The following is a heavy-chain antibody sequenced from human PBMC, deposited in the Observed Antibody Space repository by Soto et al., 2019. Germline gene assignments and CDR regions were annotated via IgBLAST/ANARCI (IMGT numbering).Heavy chain of an antibody. D-gene: IGHD5-12*01. CDR3: EGGVGGNDLDDGFDI. CDR1: GFTFNNYD. J-gene: IGHJ3*02. Sequence: QVQVVESGGGVVQPGRSLRLSCAASGFTFNNYDMHWVRQAPGKGLEWVAVIWYDGSNKYYADSVKGRFTISRDNSKNTRYVQVRSLRAEDTAVYYCEGGVGGNDLDDGFDIWGQGTMVTVSS. CDR2: IWYDGSNK. V-gene: IGHV3-33*01.